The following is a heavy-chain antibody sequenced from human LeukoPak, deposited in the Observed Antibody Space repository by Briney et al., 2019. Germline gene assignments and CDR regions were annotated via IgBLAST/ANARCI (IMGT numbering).Heavy chain of an antibody. Sequence: GASVKVSCKASGYTFTGYYMHWVRQAPGQGLEWMGWINPNSGGTNYAQKFQGRVTMTRDTSISTAYMELSRLRSDDTAVYYCARRVDIVATISYLDYWGQGTLVTVSS. CDR2: INPNSGGT. D-gene: IGHD5-12*01. CDR3: ARRVDIVATISYLDY. V-gene: IGHV1-2*02. CDR1: GYTFTGYY. J-gene: IGHJ4*02.